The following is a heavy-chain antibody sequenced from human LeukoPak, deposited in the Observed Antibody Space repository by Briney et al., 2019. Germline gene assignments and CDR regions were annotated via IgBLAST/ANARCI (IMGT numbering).Heavy chain of an antibody. CDR1: GFTFSSYA. V-gene: IGHV3-30*18. D-gene: IGHD6-25*01. Sequence: GGSLRLSCAASGFTFSSYAMSWVRQAPGKGLEWVAVISYDGSNKYYADSVKGRFTISRDNSKNTLYLQMNSLRAEDTAVYYCAKAMEVAALRDAFDIWGQGTMVTVSS. CDR3: AKAMEVAALRDAFDI. CDR2: ISYDGSNK. J-gene: IGHJ3*02.